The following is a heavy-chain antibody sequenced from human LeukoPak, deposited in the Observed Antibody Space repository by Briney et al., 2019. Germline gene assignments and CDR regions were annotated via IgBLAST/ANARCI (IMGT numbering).Heavy chain of an antibody. Sequence: GGSLRLSCAASGFTFSISWMSWVRQAPGKGLEWVANIKPDGSVKYYVDSVRGRFTISRDNAKNSLHLQMNSLRAEDTAVCHCARAPYYYAPFDIWGQGTMVTVSS. V-gene: IGHV3-7*01. CDR1: GFTFSISW. D-gene: IGHD3-10*01. CDR2: IKPDGSVK. J-gene: IGHJ3*02. CDR3: ARAPYYYAPFDI.